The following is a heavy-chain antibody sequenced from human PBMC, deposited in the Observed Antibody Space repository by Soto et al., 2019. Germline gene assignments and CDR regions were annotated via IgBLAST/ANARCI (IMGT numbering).Heavy chain of an antibody. V-gene: IGHV1-8*01. D-gene: IGHD4-17*01. CDR2: MNPNSGNT. CDR3: ARGNDYGDYGPAYYYYYMDV. Sequence: QVQLVQSGAEVKKPGASVKVSCKASGYTFTSYDINWVRQATGQGLEWMGWMNPNSGNTGYAQKYQGRVTMTRNNSISTAYMELSSLRSEETAVYYCARGNDYGDYGPAYYYYYMDVWGKGTTVTVSS. CDR1: GYTFTSYD. J-gene: IGHJ6*03.